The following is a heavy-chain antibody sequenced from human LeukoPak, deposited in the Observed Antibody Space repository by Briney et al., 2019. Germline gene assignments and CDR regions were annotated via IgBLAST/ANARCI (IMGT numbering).Heavy chain of an antibody. J-gene: IGHJ4*02. Sequence: GSLRLSCAASGLTVSSYMSWVRQAPGKGLEWVSVIYSGGSIYYADSVKGRFTISRDKSKNTLYLQMNSLRAEDTAVYYCARPPYGGVDYWGQGTLVTVSS. V-gene: IGHV3-66*04. CDR1: GLTVSSY. CDR3: ARPPYGGVDY. CDR2: IYSGGSI. D-gene: IGHD4-23*01.